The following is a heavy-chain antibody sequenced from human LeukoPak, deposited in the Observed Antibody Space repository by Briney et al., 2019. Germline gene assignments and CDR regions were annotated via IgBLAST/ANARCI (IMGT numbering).Heavy chain of an antibody. V-gene: IGHV1-69*05. D-gene: IGHD3-10*01. CDR1: GATFSSYA. CDR3: ARDFANTIYYFDY. Sequence: SVKVSCKASGATFSSYAISWVRQAPGQGLEWMGRIIPIFGTANYAQKFQGRVTITTDESTSTAYMELSSLRSEDTAVYYCARDFANTIYYFDYWGQGTLVTVSS. J-gene: IGHJ4*02. CDR2: IIPIFGTA.